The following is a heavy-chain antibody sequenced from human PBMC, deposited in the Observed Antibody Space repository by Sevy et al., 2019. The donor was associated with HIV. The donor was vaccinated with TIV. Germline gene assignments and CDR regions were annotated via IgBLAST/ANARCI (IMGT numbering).Heavy chain of an antibody. V-gene: IGHV1-2*02. CDR3: VRDDRDGYFDY. CDR1: GYTFTGYY. J-gene: IGHJ4*02. Sequence: ASVKVSCKASGYTFTGYYMHWVRQAPGQGLEWMGWINPDSGGPNYAPKFQGRVTLTRNTSISTAYMELSRRKSDDTAVYYCVRDDRDGYFDYWGQRTLVTVSS. CDR2: INPDSGGP.